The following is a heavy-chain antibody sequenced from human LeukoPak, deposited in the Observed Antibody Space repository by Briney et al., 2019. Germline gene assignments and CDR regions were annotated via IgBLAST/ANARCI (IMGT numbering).Heavy chain of an antibody. V-gene: IGHV3-21*01. J-gene: IGHJ4*02. CDR1: GFTFSSYE. CDR2: ISSSSSYI. CDR3: ARDLCE. Sequence: GGSLRLSCAASGFTFSSYEMNWVRQAPGKGLEWVSSISSSSSYIYYADSLKGRFTISRDNAKNTLYLQMNSLRAEDTAVYYCARDLCEWGQGTLVTVSS.